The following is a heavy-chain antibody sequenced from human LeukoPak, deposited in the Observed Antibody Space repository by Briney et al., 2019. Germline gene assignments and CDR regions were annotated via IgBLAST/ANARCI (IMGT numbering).Heavy chain of an antibody. D-gene: IGHD2-2*01. CDR3: ARDPCPSSTSCYQYYYYGMDV. J-gene: IGHJ6*02. CDR2: ISGSSGNI. CDR1: GFPFSTYR. V-gene: IGHV3-21*06. Sequence: PGGSLRLSCAASGFPFSTYRMIWVRQAPGKGLEWVSSISGSSGNIYYADSLRGRFTISRDNAENSLYLQMNSLRAEDTAVYYCARDPCPSSTSCYQYYYYGMDVWGQGTAVTVSS.